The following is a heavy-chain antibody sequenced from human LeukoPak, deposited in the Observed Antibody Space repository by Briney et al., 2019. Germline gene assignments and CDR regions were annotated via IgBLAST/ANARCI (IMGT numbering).Heavy chain of an antibody. V-gene: IGHV3-7*04. Sequence: GGSLRLSCAASGFTFSHHWMDWVRQAPGKGLEWVADIKTDGSEKYHVDSVKGRFTISRDNAKNELYLQMSNPRVEDTGIYYCAKDRGWLQFDYWGQGILVTVSS. D-gene: IGHD5-24*01. CDR1: GFTFSHHW. CDR3: AKDRGWLQFDY. CDR2: IKTDGSEK. J-gene: IGHJ4*02.